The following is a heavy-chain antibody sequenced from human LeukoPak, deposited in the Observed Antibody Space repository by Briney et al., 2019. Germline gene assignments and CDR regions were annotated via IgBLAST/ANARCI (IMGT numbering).Heavy chain of an antibody. J-gene: IGHJ4*02. CDR3: ARTRYYYNSRSYGAPYYFDY. V-gene: IGHV4-39*01. Sequence: PSETLSLTCTVSGGSISSGSYYWGGIRPPPGKGLEWIGSIYYSGRTYYNPSLKSRVTISVDTSKNQFSLKLSSVTAADTAVYYCARTRYYYNSRSYGAPYYFDYWGQGTLVTVSS. CDR2: IYYSGRT. D-gene: IGHD3-10*01. CDR1: GGSISSGSYY.